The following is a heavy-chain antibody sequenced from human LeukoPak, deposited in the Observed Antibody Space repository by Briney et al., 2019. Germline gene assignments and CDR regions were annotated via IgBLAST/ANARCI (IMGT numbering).Heavy chain of an antibody. J-gene: IGHJ4*02. CDR1: GFTFSSYG. CDR2: ISYDGSNK. Sequence: GGCLRLSCAASGFTFSSYGMHWVRQAPGKGLEWVAVISYDGSNKYYADSVKGRFTISRDNFKNTLYLQMNSLRAEDTAVYYCAKDRQRRIMYYDSSGYSSADYWGQGTLVTVSS. CDR3: AKDRQRRIMYYDSSGYSSADY. V-gene: IGHV3-30*18. D-gene: IGHD3-22*01.